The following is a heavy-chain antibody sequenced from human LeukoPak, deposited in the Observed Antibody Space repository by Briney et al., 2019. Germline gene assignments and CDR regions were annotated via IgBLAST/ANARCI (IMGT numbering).Heavy chain of an antibody. CDR1: GYTFTSYY. V-gene: IGHV1-46*03. CDR3: ASFISGDSDGYPLEGSY. CDR2: INPSGGST. D-gene: IGHD5-24*01. Sequence: ASVKVSCKASGYTFTSYYMHWVRQAPGQGLEWMGIINPSGGSTSYAQKFQGRVTMTRDTSTSTVYMELSSLRSEDTAVYYCASFISGDSDGYPLEGSYWGQGTLVTVSS. J-gene: IGHJ4*02.